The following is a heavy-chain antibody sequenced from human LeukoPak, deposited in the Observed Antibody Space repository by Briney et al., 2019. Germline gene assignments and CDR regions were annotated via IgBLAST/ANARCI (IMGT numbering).Heavy chain of an antibody. V-gene: IGHV3-74*01. D-gene: IGHD3-10*01. CDR1: GFSFSRYA. J-gene: IGHJ4*02. Sequence: PGGSLRLSCAASGFSFSRYAMNWVRQAPGKGLEWVSRINSDGSSTSYADSVKGRFTISRDNSKNTLYLQMNSLRAEDRAVYYGATYGSGSRLDGWGQGTLVTVSS. CDR2: INSDGSST. CDR3: ATYGSGSRLDG.